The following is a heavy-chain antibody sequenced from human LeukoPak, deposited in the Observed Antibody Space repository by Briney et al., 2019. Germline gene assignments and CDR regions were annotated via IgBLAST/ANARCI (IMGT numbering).Heavy chain of an antibody. V-gene: IGHV4-59*01. CDR2: MSDSGST. CDR3: ARVYGGNFDWFDP. CDR1: GGSISSYY. D-gene: IGHD4-23*01. Sequence: SETLSLTCTVSGGSISSYYWSWIRQPPGKGLEWIGYMSDSGSTSYNPSLKSRVTISADTSKKQISLKLSSVTAADTAVYYCARVYGGNFDWFDPWGQGTLVTVSP. J-gene: IGHJ5*02.